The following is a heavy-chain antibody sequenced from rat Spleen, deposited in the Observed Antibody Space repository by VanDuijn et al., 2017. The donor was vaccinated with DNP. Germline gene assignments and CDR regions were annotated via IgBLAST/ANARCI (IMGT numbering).Heavy chain of an antibody. Sequence: EVQLLESGGDLVQPGRSLKLSCGASGFTFDNYWMTWIRQIPGKGLEWVASITSSGVTTYYPDSVKGRFTISRDNAKNTLYLQMNSLRSEDMATYYCARWYSSGFCFDYWGQGVMVTVSS. J-gene: IGHJ2*01. V-gene: IGHV5-31*01. CDR2: ITSSGVTT. CDR3: ARWYSSGFCFDY. CDR1: GFTFDNYW. D-gene: IGHD4-3*01.